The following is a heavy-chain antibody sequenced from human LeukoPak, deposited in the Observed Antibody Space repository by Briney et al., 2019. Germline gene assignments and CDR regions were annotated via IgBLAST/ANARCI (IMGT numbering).Heavy chain of an antibody. J-gene: IGHJ4*02. V-gene: IGHV3-23*01. CDR2: ISGSGGNT. D-gene: IGHD3-3*01. CDR3: AKAANPYYDLDY. Sequence: GGSLRLSCAASGFTFSSYAMTWVRQAPGKGLEWVSAISGSGGNTYFTDSVKGRFTISRDNSKNTLYLQMNSLRAEDTAVYYCAKAANPYYDLDYWGRGTLVTVSS. CDR1: GFTFSSYA.